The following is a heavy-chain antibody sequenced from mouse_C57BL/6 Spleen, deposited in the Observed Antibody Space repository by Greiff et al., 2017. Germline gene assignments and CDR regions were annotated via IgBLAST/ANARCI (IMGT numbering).Heavy chain of an antibody. CDR1: GYTFTDYY. CDR2: INPNNGGT. V-gene: IGHV1-26*01. Sequence: VQLQQSGPELVKPGASVKISCKASGYTFTDYYMNWVKQSHGKSLEWIGDINPNNGGTSYNQKFKGKATLTVDKSSSTAYMELRSLTSEDSAVYYCARNKRSSYDYWGQGTTLTVSS. CDR3: ARNKRSSYDY. D-gene: IGHD1-1*01. J-gene: IGHJ2*01.